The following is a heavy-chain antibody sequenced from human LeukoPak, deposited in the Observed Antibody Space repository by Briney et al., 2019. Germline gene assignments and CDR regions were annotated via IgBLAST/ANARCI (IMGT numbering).Heavy chain of an antibody. Sequence: ASVNVSCKASGYTFTGYYMHWVRQAPGQGLEWMGWINPNSGGTNYAQKFQGRVTMTRDTSISTAYMGLSRLRSDDTAVYYCARGLGAAAAIIDYWGQGTLATVSS. CDR1: GYTFTGYY. D-gene: IGHD6-13*01. CDR2: INPNSGGT. J-gene: IGHJ4*02. V-gene: IGHV1-2*02. CDR3: ARGLGAAAAIIDY.